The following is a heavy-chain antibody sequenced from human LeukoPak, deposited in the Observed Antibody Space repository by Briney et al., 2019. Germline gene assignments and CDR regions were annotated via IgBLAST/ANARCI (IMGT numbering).Heavy chain of an antibody. V-gene: IGHV3-23*01. Sequence: GGSLRLSCEASGFTFDTHAMSWVRQAPEKGLEWVASVTSSGRTPYYADSVRGRFTISRDNSKNTLYLQMNSLRGEDTAVYYCAKDRPNFYETSGAYYKPKGDFWGQGSWSPSLQ. J-gene: IGHJ4*02. CDR2: VTSSGRTP. CDR3: AKDRPNFYETSGAYYKPKGDF. CDR1: GFTFDTHA. D-gene: IGHD3-10*01.